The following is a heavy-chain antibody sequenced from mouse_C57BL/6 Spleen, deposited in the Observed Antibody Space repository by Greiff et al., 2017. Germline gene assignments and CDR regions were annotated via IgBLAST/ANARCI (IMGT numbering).Heavy chain of an antibody. CDR2: IDPNSGGT. CDR3: AREGNYLYYYAMDY. D-gene: IGHD2-1*01. J-gene: IGHJ4*01. Sequence: VKLMESGAELVKPGASVKLSCKASGYTFTSYWMHWVKQRPGRGLEWIGRIDPNSGGTKYNEKFKSKATLTVDKPSSTAYMQLSSLTSEDSAVYYCAREGNYLYYYAMDYWGQGTSVTVSS. V-gene: IGHV1-72*01. CDR1: GYTFTSYW.